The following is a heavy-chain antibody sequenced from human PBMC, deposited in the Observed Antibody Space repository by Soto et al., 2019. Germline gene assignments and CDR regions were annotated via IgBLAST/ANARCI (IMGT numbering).Heavy chain of an antibody. CDR1: GYSFTSYW. Sequence: PGESLKISCKGSGYSFTSYWIAWVRQMPGKGLEWVGIIYPGDSDTRYSPSFQGQVTISADKSISTAYLQWSSLKASDTAMYYCARSPPTYYDILTGSGSAEFDYWGQGTLVTVSS. J-gene: IGHJ4*02. D-gene: IGHD3-9*01. CDR2: IYPGDSDT. CDR3: ARSPPTYYDILTGSGSAEFDY. V-gene: IGHV5-51*01.